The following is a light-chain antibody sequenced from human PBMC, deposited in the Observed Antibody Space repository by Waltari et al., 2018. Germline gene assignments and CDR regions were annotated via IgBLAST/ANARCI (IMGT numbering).Light chain of an antibody. V-gene: IGLV1-47*01. J-gene: IGLJ3*02. CDR1: SPNIGNNY. CDR2: NSD. CDR3: AAWDDSVTGEV. Sequence: QSVLTQPPSMSGTPGQRVTLSCSGSSPNIGNNYVCWYQQLPGTAPKLLIYNSDQRPSGVPDRFSGSTSGTSASLAISGLRSEEDGDYYCAAWDDSVTGEVFGGGTRLTVL.